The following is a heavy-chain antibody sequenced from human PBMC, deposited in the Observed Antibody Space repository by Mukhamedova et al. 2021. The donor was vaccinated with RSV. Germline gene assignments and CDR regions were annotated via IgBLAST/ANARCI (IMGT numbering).Heavy chain of an antibody. V-gene: IGHV1-46*01. J-gene: IGHJ4*02. D-gene: IGHD7-27*01. CDR3: ARDLNWGSSRGIDY. Sequence: EWMGMIDPSGGSTAYAQKFQGRVTMTSDTSTTTVYMEVSNLRSDDTAVYYCARDLNWGSSRGIDYWGQGTLVTVSS. CDR2: IDPSGGST.